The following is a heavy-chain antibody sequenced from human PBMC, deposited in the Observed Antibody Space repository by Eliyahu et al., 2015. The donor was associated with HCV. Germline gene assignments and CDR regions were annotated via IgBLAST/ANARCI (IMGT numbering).Heavy chain of an antibody. J-gene: IGHJ4*02. CDR3: ARDLITFGGVIQEGGY. V-gene: IGHV4-39*07. CDR1: GXSISSSSYY. CDR2: IYYSGST. D-gene: IGHD3-16*02. Sequence: QLQLQESGPGLVKPSDTXSLPCXVXGXSISSSSYYWGWXRQXPGXGLEWIGSIYYSGSTYYXPSLKSQVTISVDTSKNQFSLKLSPVTAADTAVYYCARDLITFGGVIQEGGYWGQGTLVTVSS.